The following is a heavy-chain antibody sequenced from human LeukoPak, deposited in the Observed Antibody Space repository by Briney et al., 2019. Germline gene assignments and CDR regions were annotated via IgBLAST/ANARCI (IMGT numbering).Heavy chain of an antibody. V-gene: IGHV3-73*01. CDR2: IRSKAKSYAT. Sequence: PGGSLKLSCAASGFTFSDSAVHWVRQASGKGLEWVGRIRSKAKSYATAYAASVKGRLTISRDDSETTAYLQMNSLKTEDTAVYYCTHYYDGSGYYGAFDSWGQGTMVTVSS. CDR3: THYYDGSGYYGAFDS. D-gene: IGHD3-22*01. CDR1: GFTFSDSA. J-gene: IGHJ3*02.